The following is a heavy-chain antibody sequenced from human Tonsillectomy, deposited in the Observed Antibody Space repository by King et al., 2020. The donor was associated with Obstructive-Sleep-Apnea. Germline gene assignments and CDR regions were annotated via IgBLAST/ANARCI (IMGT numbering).Heavy chain of an antibody. J-gene: IGHJ4*02. D-gene: IGHD3-22*01. CDR1: GFTFSNYW. CDR3: ARDFYFDSSGLFEY. Sequence: VQLVESGGGLVQPGGSLRLSCAASGFTFSNYWMNWVRQAPGKGLEWVANIKQDRSEKYYVDSVKGRFTISRDNAKNSLYLQMNSLRAEDTAVYYCARDFYFDSSGLFEYWGQGTLVTVSS. CDR2: IKQDRSEK. V-gene: IGHV3-7*01.